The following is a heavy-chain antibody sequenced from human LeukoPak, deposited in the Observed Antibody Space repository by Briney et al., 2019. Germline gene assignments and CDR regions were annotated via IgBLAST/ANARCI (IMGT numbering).Heavy chain of an antibody. V-gene: IGHV3-9*01. CDR3: AKSYYYGSGSYYLFDY. CDR1: GFTFDDYA. J-gene: IGHJ4*02. Sequence: LGGSLRLSCAASGFTFDDYAMHWVRQAPGKGLEWVSGISWNSGSIGYADSVKGRFTISRDNARNSLYLQMNSLRAEDTALYYCAKSYYYGSGSYYLFDYWGQGTLVTVSS. D-gene: IGHD3-10*01. CDR2: ISWNSGSI.